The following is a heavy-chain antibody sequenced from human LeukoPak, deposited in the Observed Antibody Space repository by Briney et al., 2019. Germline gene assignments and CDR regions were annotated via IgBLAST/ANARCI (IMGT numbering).Heavy chain of an antibody. D-gene: IGHD3-10*01. V-gene: IGHV3-9*01. Sequence: AGGSLRLSCAASGFTFDDYAMHWVRQAPGKGLEWVSGISWNSGSIGYADSVKGRFTISRDNAKNSLYLQMNSLRAEDTALYYCAKEISAAPMVRAYYYYCMDVWGQGTTVTVSS. CDR1: GFTFDDYA. J-gene: IGHJ6*02. CDR2: ISWNSGSI. CDR3: AKEISAAPMVRAYYYYCMDV.